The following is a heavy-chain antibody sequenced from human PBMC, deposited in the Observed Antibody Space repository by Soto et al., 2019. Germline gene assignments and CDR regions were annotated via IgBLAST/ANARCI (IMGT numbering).Heavy chain of an antibody. Sequence: QVQLVQSGAEVKKPGSSVNVSCKTSGGTFGNSAVTWVRQAPGQGLEWLGGIVPMFGTANYAQKFQGRVTITAGESTITAYMGVSRLNPGDTAVYYCARDGDPQSAFWSGPLGGGRFDPWGQGTLVTVSS. CDR1: GGTFGNSA. J-gene: IGHJ5*02. CDR3: ARDGDPQSAFWSGPLGGGRFDP. D-gene: IGHD3-3*01. CDR2: IVPMFGTA. V-gene: IGHV1-69*12.